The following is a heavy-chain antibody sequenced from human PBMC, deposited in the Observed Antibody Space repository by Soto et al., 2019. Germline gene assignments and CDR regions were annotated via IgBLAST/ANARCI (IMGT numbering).Heavy chain of an antibody. J-gene: IGHJ4*02. CDR3: AKDASSSYGDY. D-gene: IGHD6-13*01. Sequence: QVQLVESGGGVVQPGRSLRLSCAASGFTFSSYGMHWVRQAPGKGLVWVAVISYDGSNKYYADSVKGRFTISRDNSKNTLYLQMNSLRAEDTAVYYCAKDASSSYGDYWGQGTLVTVSS. CDR1: GFTFSSYG. V-gene: IGHV3-30*18. CDR2: ISYDGSNK.